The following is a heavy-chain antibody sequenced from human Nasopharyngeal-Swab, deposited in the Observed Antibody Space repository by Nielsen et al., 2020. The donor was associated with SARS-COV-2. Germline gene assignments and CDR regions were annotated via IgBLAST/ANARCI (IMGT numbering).Heavy chain of an antibody. CDR2: IWYDGSNK. Sequence: GESLKISCAASGFTFSSYGMHWVRQAPGKGLEWVAVIWYDGSNKYYADSVKGRFTISRDNSKNTLYLQMNSLRAEGTAVYYCAKDFGGSQPRGNFDYWGQGTLVTVSS. V-gene: IGHV3-30*02. CDR1: GFTFSSYG. CDR3: AKDFGGSQPRGNFDY. J-gene: IGHJ4*02. D-gene: IGHD1-26*01.